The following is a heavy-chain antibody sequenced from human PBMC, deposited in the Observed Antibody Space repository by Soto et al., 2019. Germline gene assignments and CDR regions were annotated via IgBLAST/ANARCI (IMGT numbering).Heavy chain of an antibody. J-gene: IGHJ4*03. CDR1: GLTFSRYS. V-gene: IGHV3-74*01. CDR3: EICLPGTTSWCFSHN. CDR2: LNPNGTFT. D-gene: IGHD1-7*01. Sequence: GGSLRLSCAASGLTFSRYSMNWVRQALGKGQVWVSRLNPNGTFTTNADSVKGRFTISRDNAKNTVYLQMNSLRADDTAVYYCEICLPGTTSWCFSHNWGHGALGTGAS.